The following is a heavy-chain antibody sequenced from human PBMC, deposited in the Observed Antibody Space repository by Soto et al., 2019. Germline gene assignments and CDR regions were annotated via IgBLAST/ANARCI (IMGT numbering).Heavy chain of an antibody. J-gene: IGHJ6*04. CDR3: ANDHIVVVPAAPFSPSMDV. D-gene: IGHD2-2*01. Sequence: GGSLRLSCAASGFTFSSYAMSWVRQAPGKGLEWVSAISGSGGSTYYADSVKGRFTISRDNSKNTLYLQMNSLRAEDTAVYYCANDHIVVVPAAPFSPSMDVWGKGTTVTVSS. CDR1: GFTFSSYA. CDR2: ISGSGGST. V-gene: IGHV3-23*01.